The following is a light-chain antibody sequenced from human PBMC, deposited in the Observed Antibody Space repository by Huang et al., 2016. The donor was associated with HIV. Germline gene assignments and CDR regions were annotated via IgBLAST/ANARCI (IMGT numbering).Light chain of an antibody. V-gene: IGKV1-39*01. J-gene: IGKJ2*01. Sequence: DLQMTQSPSSLSASVGDRVTITCRASQSISSYLNWYQQKPGKAPKLLIYAASSLQSGVPSMFSGSGSGTDFTLTNSSLQPEDFATYYCQQSYNTPYTFGQGTRLEIK. CDR2: AAS. CDR1: QSISSY. CDR3: QQSYNTPYT.